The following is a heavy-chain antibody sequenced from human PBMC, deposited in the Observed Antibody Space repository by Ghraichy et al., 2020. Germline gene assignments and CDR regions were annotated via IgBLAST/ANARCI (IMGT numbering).Heavy chain of an antibody. CDR3: ARRARTYFDY. J-gene: IGHJ4*02. CDR1: GGSISSTSYY. Sequence: SETLSLTCPVSGGSISSTSYYWDWIRQPPGKGLEWIGSIYYRGNTYYNPSLRSRVTISVDTSKTQFSLELYSVTAADAAVYYCARRARTYFDYWGQGILVTVSS. CDR2: IYYRGNT. V-gene: IGHV4-39*01.